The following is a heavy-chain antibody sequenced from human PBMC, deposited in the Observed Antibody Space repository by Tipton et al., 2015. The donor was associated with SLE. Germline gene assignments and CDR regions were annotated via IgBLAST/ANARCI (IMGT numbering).Heavy chain of an antibody. V-gene: IGHV4-59*01. CDR2: IYYSGST. D-gene: IGHD5-12*01. CDR1: GGSISSYY. CDR3: ASWPGDDPEDAFDI. Sequence: TLSLTCTVSGGSISSYYWSWIRQPPGKGLEWIGYIYYSGSTNYNPSLKSRVTISVDTSKNQFSLKLSSVTAADTAVYYCASWPGDDPEDAFDIWGQGTMVTVSS. J-gene: IGHJ3*02.